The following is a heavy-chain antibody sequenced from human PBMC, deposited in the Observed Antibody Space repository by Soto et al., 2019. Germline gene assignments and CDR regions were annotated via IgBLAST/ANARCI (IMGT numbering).Heavy chain of an antibody. Sequence: PSETLSLTCAVSGGPISSGGYSWSWIRQPPGKRLEWIGYIYHSGSTYYNPSLKSRVTISVYRSKNQFSLKLSSVTAADTAVYYCARTVTMVRGDCRFDYWGQGTLVTVSS. V-gene: IGHV4-30-2*01. J-gene: IGHJ4*02. CDR1: GGPISSGGYS. CDR2: IYHSGST. D-gene: IGHD3-10*01. CDR3: ARTVTMVRGDCRFDY.